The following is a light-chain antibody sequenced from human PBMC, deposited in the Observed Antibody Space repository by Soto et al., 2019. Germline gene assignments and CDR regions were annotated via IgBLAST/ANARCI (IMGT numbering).Light chain of an antibody. Sequence: DIVMTXSPDSLAXSLGERATIXXXXSQSVLWXSNNKNYLAWYQQKPGQPPKLLMYWASARESGVPERFSGGGSGTDFTLTISSLQAEDVAVYYCQQFYSNPETFGQGTKLEIK. CDR3: QQFYSNPET. J-gene: IGKJ2*01. CDR1: QSVLWXSNNKNY. CDR2: WAS. V-gene: IGKV4-1*01.